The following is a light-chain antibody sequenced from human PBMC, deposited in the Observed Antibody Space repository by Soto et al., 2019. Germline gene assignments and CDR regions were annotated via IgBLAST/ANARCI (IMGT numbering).Light chain of an antibody. Sequence: QSALTQPASVSGSPGQSITISCTGTSSDVGGYKFVSWYQQHPGKAPKLMIYEVSNRPSGVSSRFSGSKSGNTASLTISGLQAEDEADYYCGSYTGSIYVFGPGNKVTVL. CDR1: SSDVGGYKF. J-gene: IGLJ1*01. V-gene: IGLV2-14*01. CDR2: EVS. CDR3: GSYTGSIYV.